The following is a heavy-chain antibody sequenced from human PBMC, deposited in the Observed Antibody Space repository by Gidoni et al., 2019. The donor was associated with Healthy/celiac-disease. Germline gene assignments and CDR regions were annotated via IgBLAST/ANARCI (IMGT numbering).Heavy chain of an antibody. J-gene: IGHJ5*02. CDR3: ARDPLTGVTYDYSNYAATLNWFDP. D-gene: IGHD4-4*01. Sequence: QVQLVQSGAEVKKPGSSVKVSCKASGGTFSSYAISWVRQAPGQGLEWMGRIIPILGIANYAQKFQGRVTITADKSTSTAYMELSSLRSEDTAVYYCARDPLTGVTYDYSNYAATLNWFDPWGQGTLVTVSS. CDR2: IIPILGIA. V-gene: IGHV1-69*04. CDR1: GGTFSSYA.